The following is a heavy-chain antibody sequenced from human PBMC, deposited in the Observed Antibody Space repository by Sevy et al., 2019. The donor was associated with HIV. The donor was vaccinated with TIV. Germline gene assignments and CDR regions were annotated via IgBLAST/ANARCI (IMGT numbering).Heavy chain of an antibody. D-gene: IGHD6-13*01. J-gene: IGHJ4*02. CDR2: FDPEDGET. V-gene: IGHV1-24*01. CDR1: GHTLTELS. Sequence: ASVKVSCKVSGHTLTELSMQWVRQAPGKGLEWMGGFDPEDGETMFAQNFQGRVTMTADTSTDTAYMELSSLRSEDTAVYYCAKVGLNTYSSSWHNGDFDYWGQGTLVTVSS. CDR3: AKVGLNTYSSSWHNGDFDY.